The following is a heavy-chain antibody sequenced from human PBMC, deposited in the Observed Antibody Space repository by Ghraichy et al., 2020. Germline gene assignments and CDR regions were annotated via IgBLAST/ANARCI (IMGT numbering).Heavy chain of an antibody. CDR1: GGSFSGYY. CDR3: ARGVGSSGYYNYYYYGMDV. D-gene: IGHD3-22*01. J-gene: IGHJ6*02. V-gene: IGHV4-34*01. CDR2: INHSGST. Sequence: SETLSLTCAVYGGSFSGYYWSWIRQPPRKGLEWIGEINHSGSTNYNPSLKSRVNISVDTSKNQFSLKLSSVTAADTAVYYCARGVGSSGYYNYYYYGMDVWGQGTTVTVSS.